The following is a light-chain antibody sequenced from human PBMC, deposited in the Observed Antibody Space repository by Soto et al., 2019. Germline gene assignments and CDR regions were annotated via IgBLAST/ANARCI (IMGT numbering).Light chain of an antibody. J-gene: IGKJ2*03. CDR2: LAS. Sequence: EIVLTQSPGTLSLSPGERATLSCRASQSITYNYLSWYQQKPGQAPRLLIYLASTRATGIPDRFSGSGSGTGFTVTISCLEPEEFAVYYCQQYGDAPPRYSFGQGTKLEIK. CDR3: QQYGDAPPRYS. CDR1: QSITYNY. V-gene: IGKV3-20*01.